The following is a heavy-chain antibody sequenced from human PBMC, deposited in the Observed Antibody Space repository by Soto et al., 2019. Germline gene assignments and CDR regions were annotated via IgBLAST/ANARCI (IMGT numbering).Heavy chain of an antibody. V-gene: IGHV1-2*02. Sequence: ASVKVSCKASGYTFTGYYMHWVRQAPGQGLEWMGWINPNSGGTNYAQKFQGRVTMTRDTSISTAYMELSRLRSDDTAVYYCALIFGGLITFDYWGQGTLVTVSS. J-gene: IGHJ4*02. D-gene: IGHD3-3*01. CDR2: INPNSGGT. CDR1: GYTFTGYY. CDR3: ALIFGGLITFDY.